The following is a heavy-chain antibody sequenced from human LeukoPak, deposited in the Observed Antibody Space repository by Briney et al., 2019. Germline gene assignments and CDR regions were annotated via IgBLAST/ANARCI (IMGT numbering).Heavy chain of an antibody. Sequence: QPGRSLRLSCAASGFTFSIYAMHWVRQAPGKGLDGGAVISYDGSNKYYADSVKGRFTISRDNSKNTLYLPMNSLRVEDAAVYYCAKEAREGHGCSSSSCWGDYFDYWGQGTLVTVSS. V-gene: IGHV3-30-3*01. CDR3: AKEAREGHGCSSSSCWGDYFDY. CDR1: GFTFSIYA. D-gene: IGHD2-2*01. CDR2: ISYDGSNK. J-gene: IGHJ4*02.